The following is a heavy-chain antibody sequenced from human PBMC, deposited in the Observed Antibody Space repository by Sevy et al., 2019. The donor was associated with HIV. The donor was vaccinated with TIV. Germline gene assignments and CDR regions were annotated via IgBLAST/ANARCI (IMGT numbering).Heavy chain of an antibody. J-gene: IGHJ4*02. V-gene: IGHV1-18*04. CDR3: ARCDSSGYNSPDDY. Sequence: ASVKVSCKASGYTFTSYGISWVRQAPGQGLEWMGWISAYNGNTNYAQKLQGRVTMTTDTSTSTAYMELRSLRSDDTAVDYCARCDSSGYNSPDDYWGQGTLVTVSS. CDR2: ISAYNGNT. D-gene: IGHD3-22*01. CDR1: GYTFTSYG.